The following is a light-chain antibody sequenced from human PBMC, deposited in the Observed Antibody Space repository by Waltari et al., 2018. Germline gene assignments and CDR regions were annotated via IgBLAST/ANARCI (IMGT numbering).Light chain of an antibody. CDR2: EVT. CDR1: SRNVGHYNY. J-gene: IGLJ2*01. CDR3: SSYTISSAIFI. Sequence: SALTQPTPVSGSLGQSITTSCTGTSRNVGHYNYVSWYQHHPDNAPKLLIYEVTNRPAGVSTRFSGSKSGDTAALPISGLHAAEEAVYYCSSYTISSAIFIFGGGTKVTV. V-gene: IGLV2-14*01.